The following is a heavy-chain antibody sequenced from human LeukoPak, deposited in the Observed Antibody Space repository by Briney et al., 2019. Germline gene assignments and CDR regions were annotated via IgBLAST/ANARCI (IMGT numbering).Heavy chain of an antibody. CDR2: IKSEPDGGTT. Sequence: GGSLRLSCAGSGFTFSNAWMSWVRQAPGKGLEWVGRIKSEPDGGTTDYAAPVKGKFTISRDDSKNTLYLQMNSLRAEDTALYYCTTDDRGYSYAPRYWGQGALVTVSS. CDR1: GFTFSNAW. J-gene: IGHJ4*02. V-gene: IGHV3-15*01. CDR3: TTDDRGYSYAPRY. D-gene: IGHD5-18*01.